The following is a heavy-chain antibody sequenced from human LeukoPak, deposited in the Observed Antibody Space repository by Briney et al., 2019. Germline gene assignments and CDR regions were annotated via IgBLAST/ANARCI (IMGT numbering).Heavy chain of an antibody. CDR1: RGTLNSFA. Sequence: SVKVSFKASRGTLNSFAISWLRQAPGQGLEWMGGIIPILGTANYAQKFQGGVTITADESTNTAYMELSSLRSEDTAVYYCASRSCSGGRCDSSYYYYYGMDVWGQGTTVTVSS. CDR3: ASRSCSGGRCDSSYYYYYGMDV. D-gene: IGHD2-15*01. J-gene: IGHJ6*02. CDR2: IIPILGTA. V-gene: IGHV1-69*13.